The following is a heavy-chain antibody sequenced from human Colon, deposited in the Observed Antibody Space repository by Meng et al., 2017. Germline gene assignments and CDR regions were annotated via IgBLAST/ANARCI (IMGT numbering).Heavy chain of an antibody. CDR1: GFTFSNYE. V-gene: IGHV3-48*03. CDR2: VSTSSDIT. Sequence: GGSLRLSCAASGFTFSNYEMNWVRQAPGTGLEWISYVSTSSDITHYADSVKGRFTISRDNVRNSMYLQMNSLRAEDTAVYYCARDRGSGWSEEESGFDYWGQGTLVTSPQ. CDR3: ARDRGSGWSEEESGFDY. J-gene: IGHJ4*02. D-gene: IGHD6-19*01.